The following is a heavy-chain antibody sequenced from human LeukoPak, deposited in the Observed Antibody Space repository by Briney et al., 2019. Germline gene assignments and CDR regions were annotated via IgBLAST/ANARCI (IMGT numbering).Heavy chain of an antibody. CDR2: IKSKTDGGTT. D-gene: IGHD6-19*01. CDR1: GFTFSNAW. J-gene: IGHJ4*02. Sequence: GGSLRLSCAASGFTFSNAWMSWVRQAPGKGLEWVGRIKSKTDGGTTDYAAPVKGRFTISRDDSKNTLYLQMNSLKTEDTAVYYCTTDTAFEGIAVAGKEDYWGQGTLVTVSS. CDR3: TTDTAFEGIAVAGKEDY. V-gene: IGHV3-15*01.